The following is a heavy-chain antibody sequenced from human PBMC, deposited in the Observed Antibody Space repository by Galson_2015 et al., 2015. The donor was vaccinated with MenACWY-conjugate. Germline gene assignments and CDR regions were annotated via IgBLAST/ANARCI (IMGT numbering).Heavy chain of an antibody. J-gene: IGHJ4*02. Sequence: SLRLSCAASGFTFSSYAIHWVRQAPGKGLEWVAVISYDGNNKYYADSVKGRFTISRDNSKNTLYLQMNSLRPEDTAVYNCARDGRLYGDYGVLDHWGQGTLVTVSS. V-gene: IGHV3-30*04. D-gene: IGHD4-17*01. CDR2: ISYDGNNK. CDR3: ARDGRLYGDYGVLDH. CDR1: GFTFSSYA.